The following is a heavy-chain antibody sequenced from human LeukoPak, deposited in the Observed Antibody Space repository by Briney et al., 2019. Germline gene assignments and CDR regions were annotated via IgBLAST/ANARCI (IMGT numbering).Heavy chain of an antibody. D-gene: IGHD6-13*01. CDR1: GYTFTSYG. J-gene: IGHJ4*02. CDR2: ISAYNGNT. V-gene: IGHV1-18*01. CDR3: ARAGVSWCPNHPFDY. Sequence: GASVKVSCKASGYTFTSYGISWVRQAPGQGLEWMGWISAYNGNTNYAQKLQGRVTMTTDTSTSTAYMELRSLRSDDTAVYYCARAGVSWCPNHPFDYLGQGTLVTVSP.